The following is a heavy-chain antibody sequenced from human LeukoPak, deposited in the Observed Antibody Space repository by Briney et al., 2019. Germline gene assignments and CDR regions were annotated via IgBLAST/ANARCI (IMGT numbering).Heavy chain of an antibody. J-gene: IGHJ4*02. CDR2: ISYDGSNK. D-gene: IGHD1-26*01. V-gene: IGHV3-30-3*01. Sequence: PGGSLRLSCAASGFTLSSYAMHWVRQAPGKGLEWVAVISYDGSNKYYADSVKGRSTIFRDNAKNTLYLQMNSLRAEDTAVYYCVRDLGGRSGHWGQGTLVTVSS. CDR3: VRDLGGRSGH. CDR1: GFTLSSYA.